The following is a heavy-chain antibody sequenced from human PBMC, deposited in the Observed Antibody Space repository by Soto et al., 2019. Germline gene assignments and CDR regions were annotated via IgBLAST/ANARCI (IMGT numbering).Heavy chain of an antibody. J-gene: IGHJ4*02. CDR3: ARDPGGRIAVAMDTW. Sequence: WGSLRLSCAASGFTVSSNYMSWVRQAPGKGLEWVSVIYSGGSTYYADSVKGRFTISRDNSKNTLYLQMNSLRAEDTAVYYCARDPGGRIAVAMDTWWGQGTLVTVSS. D-gene: IGHD6-19*01. CDR2: IYSGGST. V-gene: IGHV3-66*01. CDR1: GFTVSSNY.